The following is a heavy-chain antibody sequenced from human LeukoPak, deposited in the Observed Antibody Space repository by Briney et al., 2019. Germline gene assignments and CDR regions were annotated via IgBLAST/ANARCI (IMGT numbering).Heavy chain of an antibody. CDR1: LYTSGSYY. CDR2: INPSGGRR. D-gene: IGHD3-22*01. CDR3: ARDAHWNTYDSSGYSKTFDI. V-gene: IGHV1-46*01. Sequence: ASVKVSCKPSLYTSGSYYMHWVPQAPGQGREWMGIINPSGGRRSYAQKLQCRVTMTRDTSTSTVYMQLSSLRSEDTAVYYCARDAHWNTYDSSGYSKTFDIWGQGTLVTVSS. J-gene: IGHJ3*02.